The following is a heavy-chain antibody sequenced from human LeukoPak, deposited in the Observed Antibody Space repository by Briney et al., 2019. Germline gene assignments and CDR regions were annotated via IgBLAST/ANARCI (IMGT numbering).Heavy chain of an antibody. J-gene: IGHJ4*02. D-gene: IGHD3-10*01. CDR3: ARDPQYYYGSGYYFDY. V-gene: IGHV3-48*04. CDR2: ISSSSGII. Sequence: GGSLRLSCAASGFTFSNYPMNWVRQAPGKGLEWVSYISSSSGIISYADSVKGRFTISRDNAKSPLYLQMNGLRAEDTAVYYCARDPQYYYGSGYYFDYWGQGTLVTVSS. CDR1: GFTFSNYP.